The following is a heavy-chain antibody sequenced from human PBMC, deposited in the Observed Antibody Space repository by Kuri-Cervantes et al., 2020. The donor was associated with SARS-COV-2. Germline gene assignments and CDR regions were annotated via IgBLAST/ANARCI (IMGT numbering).Heavy chain of an antibody. Sequence: SETLSLTCNVSGGGVSSGSYYWSWIGQPPGKGREWIVYIDNSGRTNYNPSLKSRVNISVDTSKNQFSLKLSSVTAADTAVYYCARAGKARITMILSLNPKTDAFDIWGQGTMVTVSS. CDR2: IDNSGRT. J-gene: IGHJ3*02. CDR3: ARAGKARITMILSLNPKTDAFDI. V-gene: IGHV4-61*01. CDR1: GGGVSSGSYY. D-gene: IGHD3-22*01.